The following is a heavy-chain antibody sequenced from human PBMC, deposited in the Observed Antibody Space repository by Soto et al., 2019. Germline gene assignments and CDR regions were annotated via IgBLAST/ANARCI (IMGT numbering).Heavy chain of an antibody. CDR2: IRSKADNYTT. Sequence: QLVESGGGLVQPGGSLKLSCTTSGFTFSGSAIHWVRQASGKGLEWVGRIRSKADNYTTTCASSLKGRFTISRDDSKNTAYLQMNSRETEDTAVYYCSRPGSDFDFWGQGTLVTVSS. V-gene: IGHV3-73*01. CDR3: SRPGSDFDF. CDR1: GFTFSGSA. J-gene: IGHJ4*02. D-gene: IGHD7-27*01.